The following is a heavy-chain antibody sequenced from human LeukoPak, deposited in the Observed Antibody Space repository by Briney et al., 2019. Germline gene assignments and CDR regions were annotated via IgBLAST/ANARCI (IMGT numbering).Heavy chain of an antibody. CDR2: IHYSGST. J-gene: IGHJ4*02. V-gene: IGHV4-59*01. D-gene: IGHD6-19*01. CDR3: ARGSGWYYY. CDR1: GGSINNYY. Sequence: SETLSLTCSVSGGSINNYYWRWIRQPPGKGREWIGYIHYSGSTNYNPSLKSRVTISVDTSKNQFSLKLTSVTAADTAVYYCARGSGWYYYWGQGTLVTVSS.